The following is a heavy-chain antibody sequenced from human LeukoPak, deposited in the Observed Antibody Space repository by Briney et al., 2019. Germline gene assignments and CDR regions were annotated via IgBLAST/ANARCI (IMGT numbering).Heavy chain of an antibody. CDR2: IYYSGST. CDR3: ARAGPRFAVRWLYYFDY. J-gene: IGHJ4*02. V-gene: IGHV4-31*03. D-gene: IGHD4-23*01. CDR1: GGSISSGGYY. Sequence: PSQTLSLTCTVSGGSISSGGYYWSWIRQHPGKGLEWIGYIYYSGSTYYNPSLKSRVTISVDTSKNQFSLKLSSVTAADTAVYYCARAGPRFAVRWLYYFDYWGQGTLVTVSS.